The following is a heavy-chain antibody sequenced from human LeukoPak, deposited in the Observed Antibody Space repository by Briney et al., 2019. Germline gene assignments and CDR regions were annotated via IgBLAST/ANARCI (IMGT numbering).Heavy chain of an antibody. V-gene: IGHV3-11*01. CDR2: ISSSGSTI. J-gene: IGHJ4*02. CDR3: ARASGNWGYLSGSFDY. CDR1: GFTFSDYY. D-gene: IGHD7-27*01. Sequence: KAGGSLRLSCAVSGFTFSDYYMSWIRQAPGKGLEWVAYISSSGSTIYYADSVKGRFTISRDNAKNSLYLQMNSLRAEDTAVYYCARASGNWGYLSGSFDYWGQGTLVTVSS.